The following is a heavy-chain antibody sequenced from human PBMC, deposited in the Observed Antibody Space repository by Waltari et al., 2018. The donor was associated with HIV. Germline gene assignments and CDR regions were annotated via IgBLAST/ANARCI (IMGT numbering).Heavy chain of an antibody. CDR3: VRPATVTSDGFDY. V-gene: IGHV3-48*01. Sequence: EMQLVESGGGLVQPGGSRRLSCEASGFTFSDFTMNWVRQAPGKGLEWVSYIDSSSSVVHYSDSVKGRFTISRDNAKRSLFLQMNSLRAEDTALYYCVRPATVTSDGFDYWGQGTLVTVSS. CDR1: GFTFSDFT. J-gene: IGHJ4*02. CDR2: IDSSSSVV. D-gene: IGHD4-17*01.